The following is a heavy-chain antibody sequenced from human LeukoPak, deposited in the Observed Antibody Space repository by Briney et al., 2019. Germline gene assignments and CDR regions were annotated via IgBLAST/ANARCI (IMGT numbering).Heavy chain of an antibody. D-gene: IGHD4-17*01. CDR2: ISAYNGNT. CDR3: ARDGHGDYVPPFDY. J-gene: IGHJ4*02. CDR1: GYTFTSYG. V-gene: IGHV1-18*01. Sequence: GASVKVSCKASGYTFTSYGISWVRQARGQGLEWMGWISAYNGNTNYAQKLQGRVTMTTDTSTSTAYMELRSLRSDDTAVYYCARDGHGDYVPPFDYWGQGTLVTVSS.